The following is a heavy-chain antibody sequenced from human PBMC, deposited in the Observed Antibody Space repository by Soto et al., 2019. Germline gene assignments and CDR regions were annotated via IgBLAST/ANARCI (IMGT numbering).Heavy chain of an antibody. J-gene: IGHJ4*02. V-gene: IGHV3-23*01. Sequence: GGSLRLSCAASGFTFSSYAMSWVRQAPGKGLEWVSAISGSGGSTYYADSVKGRFTISRDNSKNTLYLQMNSLRAEDTAVYYCVRVLDGYNYNFDYWGQGTLVPGSS. D-gene: IGHD5-12*01. CDR3: VRVLDGYNYNFDY. CDR2: ISGSGGST. CDR1: GFTFSSYA.